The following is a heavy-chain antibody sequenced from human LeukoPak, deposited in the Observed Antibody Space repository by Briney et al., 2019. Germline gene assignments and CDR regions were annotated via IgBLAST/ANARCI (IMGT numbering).Heavy chain of an antibody. D-gene: IGHD6-13*01. CDR2: ISGSGVST. CDR3: AKDPIAAAGNYFDY. CDR1: GFTFTSYA. V-gene: IGHV3-23*01. Sequence: AGGSLRLSCAASGFTFTSYAMTWVRRAPGKGLEWVSAISGSGVSTFYADSVKGRFTISRDNSKNTLYLQLNSLRAEDTAIYYCAKDPIAAAGNYFDYWGQGTLVTVSS. J-gene: IGHJ4*02.